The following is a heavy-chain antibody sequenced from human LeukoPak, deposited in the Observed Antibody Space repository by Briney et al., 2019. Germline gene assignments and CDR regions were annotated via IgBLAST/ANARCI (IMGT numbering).Heavy chain of an antibody. J-gene: IGHJ4*02. V-gene: IGHV3-23*01. CDR1: GFTFSSYA. D-gene: IGHD3-22*01. Sequence: GGSLRLSCAASGFTFSSYAMSWVRQAPGKGLEWVSAISGSGGSTYYADSVKGRFTISRDNSKNTLYLQMNSLRAENTAVYYCAKDYYDSSGYYSYWGQGTLVTVSS. CDR3: AKDYYDSSGYYSY. CDR2: ISGSGGST.